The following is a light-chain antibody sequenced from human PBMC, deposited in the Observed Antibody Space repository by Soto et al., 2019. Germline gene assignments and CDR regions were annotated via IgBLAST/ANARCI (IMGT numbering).Light chain of an antibody. CDR2: DVS. J-gene: IGLJ2*01. CDR1: SSDVGGYNY. V-gene: IGLV2-14*03. CDR3: TSYTTNKTPL. Sequence: QSVLTQPASVSGSPGQSITISCTGTSSDVGGYNYVSWYQQHPGKAPKLMIYDVSSRPSGVSIRFSGSKSGNTASLTISGLLSEDEADYYCTSYTTNKTPLFGGGTKLTVL.